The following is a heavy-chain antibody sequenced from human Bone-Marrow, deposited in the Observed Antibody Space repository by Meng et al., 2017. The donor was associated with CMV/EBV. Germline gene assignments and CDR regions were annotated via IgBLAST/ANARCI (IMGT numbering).Heavy chain of an antibody. Sequence: GSLRLSCTVSGGSISSSSYYWGWIRQPPGKGLEWIGSIYYSGSTYYNPSLKSRVTISVDTSKNQFSLKLSSVTAADTAVYYCARDIVWLRGLDYWGQGTLVTVS. V-gene: IGHV4-39*07. D-gene: IGHD5-12*01. CDR3: ARDIVWLRGLDY. CDR2: IYYSGST. CDR1: GGSISSSSYY. J-gene: IGHJ4*02.